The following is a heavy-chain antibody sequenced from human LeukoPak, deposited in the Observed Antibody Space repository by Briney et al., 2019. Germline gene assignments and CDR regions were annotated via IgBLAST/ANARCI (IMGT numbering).Heavy chain of an antibody. Sequence: GASVKVSCKASGYTFIAYYIHWMRQAPGQGPEWMGWINPNSGATNYAQKFQGRITMTRDTSINTAYMELYSLNSDDTAVYFCARGVLRGSGSFDYWGQGSLVTVSS. CDR1: GYTFIAYY. CDR3: ARGVLRGSGSFDY. CDR2: INPNSGAT. J-gene: IGHJ4*03. D-gene: IGHD6-19*01. V-gene: IGHV1-2*02.